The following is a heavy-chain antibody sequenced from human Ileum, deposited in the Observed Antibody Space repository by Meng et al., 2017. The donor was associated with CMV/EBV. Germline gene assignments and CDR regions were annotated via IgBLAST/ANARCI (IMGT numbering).Heavy chain of an antibody. CDR3: ARVIERYDLPHYFDH. D-gene: IGHD1-1*01. Sequence: SGFTFSDYHMSWIRKGPGKRLEWVTYISNSGSIIFYEASVKGRFTISRDNTKKSLYLKMNSLTTEDSAMYYCARVIERYDLPHYFDHWGQGTLVTVSS. V-gene: IGHV3-11*01. J-gene: IGHJ4*02. CDR2: ISNSGSII. CDR1: GFTFSDYH.